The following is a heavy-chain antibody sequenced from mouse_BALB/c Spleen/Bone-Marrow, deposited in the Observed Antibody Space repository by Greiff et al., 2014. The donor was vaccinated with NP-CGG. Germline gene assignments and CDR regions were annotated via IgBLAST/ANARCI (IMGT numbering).Heavy chain of an antibody. J-gene: IGHJ4*01. CDR3: ARWEYYTMDY. V-gene: IGHV14-3*02. CDR2: IDPASGNT. D-gene: IGHD4-1*01. CDR1: GFNIKDTY. Sequence: LVESGAELVKPGASVKLSCTASGFNIKDTYMHWVKQRPEQGLEWIGRIDPASGNTKYDPKFQGKATITADTSSNTAYLQLSSLTSEDTAVYYCARWEYYTMDYWGQGTSVTVSS.